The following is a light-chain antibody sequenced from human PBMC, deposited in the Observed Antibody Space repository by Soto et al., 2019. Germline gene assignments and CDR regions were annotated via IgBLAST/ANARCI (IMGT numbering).Light chain of an antibody. CDR3: QQYGTSSWT. V-gene: IGKV3-20*01. CDR1: QSVSSSY. Sequence: EIVLTQSPGTLSLSPGERAALSCRASQSVSSSYLAWYQHKPGQAPRLLIYGASGRATGIPDRFSGSGSGTDFTLTISRLEPEDFAVCYCQQYGTSSWTFGQGTKVDIK. J-gene: IGKJ1*01. CDR2: GAS.